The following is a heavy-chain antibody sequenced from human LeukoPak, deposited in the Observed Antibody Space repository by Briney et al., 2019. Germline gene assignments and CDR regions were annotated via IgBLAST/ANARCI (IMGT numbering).Heavy chain of an antibody. D-gene: IGHD3-16*01. CDR1: GYTFTDYY. CDR3: ARDRGRGGLSSAFDI. J-gene: IGHJ3*02. V-gene: IGHV1-2*04. CDR2: INPNSGGT. Sequence: ASVKVSCKASGYTFTDYYIHWVRQAPGHGLEWMGWINPNSGGTKFAQKFLGWVTMTRDTSINTAYMELSRLRSDDTAEYYCARDRGRGGLSSAFDIWGQGTMVTVSS.